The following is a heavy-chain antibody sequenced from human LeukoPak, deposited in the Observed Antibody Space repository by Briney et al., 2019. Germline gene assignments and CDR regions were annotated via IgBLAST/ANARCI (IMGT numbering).Heavy chain of an antibody. J-gene: IGHJ3*02. V-gene: IGHV3-21*01. D-gene: IGHD1-26*01. Sequence: GGSLRLSCAASGFIFSSYSMNWLRQAPGKGVEWVSSISSSSSYIYYADSVKRRFTISRDYAKNSLYLQMNSLRAEESAAFYYLIIGYSGSYSTHDIESWGERTKVTVSS. CDR2: ISSSSSYI. CDR1: GFIFSSYS. CDR3: LIIGYSGSYSTHDIES.